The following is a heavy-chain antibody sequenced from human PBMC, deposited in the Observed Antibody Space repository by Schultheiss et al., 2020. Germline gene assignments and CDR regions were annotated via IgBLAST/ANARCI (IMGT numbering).Heavy chain of an antibody. Sequence: GESLKISCAASGFTFSSYAMHWVRQAPGKGLEWVSAISGSGGSTYYADSVKGRFTISRDNSKNTLYLQMNSLRAEDTAVYYCAKLITMIVVVTWGQGTLVTVSS. D-gene: IGHD3-22*01. CDR3: AKLITMIVVVT. CDR2: ISGSGGST. CDR1: GFTFSSYA. V-gene: IGHV3-23*01. J-gene: IGHJ5*02.